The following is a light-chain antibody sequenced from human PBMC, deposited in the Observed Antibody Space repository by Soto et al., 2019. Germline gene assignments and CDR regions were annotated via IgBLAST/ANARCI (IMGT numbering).Light chain of an antibody. V-gene: IGKV1-27*01. J-gene: IGKJ1*01. CDR3: QKYNSAPWT. CDR2: VAS. Sequence: DIQMTQSPSSLSASVGDRVTITCQARQGISNYLAWYQQQPGKVPKLLIYVASTLQSGVPSRFSGSGSGTDFTLTISSLQPEDVATYYCQKYNSAPWTFGQGTKVEIK. CDR1: QGISNY.